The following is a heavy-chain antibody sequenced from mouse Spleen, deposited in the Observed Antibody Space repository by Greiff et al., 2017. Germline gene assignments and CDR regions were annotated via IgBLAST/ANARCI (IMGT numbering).Heavy chain of an antibody. CDR1: GFTFSSYG. CDR2: ISSGGSYT. J-gene: IGHJ2*01. V-gene: IGHV5-6*01. CDR3: ARQESIYFDY. Sequence: EVQLVESGGDLVKPGGSLKLSCAASGFTFSSYGMSWVRQTPDKRLEWVATISSGGSYTYYPDSVKGRFTLSRDNAKNTLYLQMSRLKSEDTAMYYCARQESIYFDYWGQGTTLTVSS. D-gene: IGHD1-3*01.